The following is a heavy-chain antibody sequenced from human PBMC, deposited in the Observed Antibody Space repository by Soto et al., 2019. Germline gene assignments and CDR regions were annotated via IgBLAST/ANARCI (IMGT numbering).Heavy chain of an antibody. J-gene: IGHJ5*02. CDR1: GFTFSDYY. CDR2: ISSSGSTI. CDR3: ARDMVRASGWFDP. V-gene: IGHV3-11*01. D-gene: IGHD3-10*01. Sequence: GGSLRLSCAASGFTFSDYYMSWIRQSPGKGLEWVSYISSSGSTISYADSVKGRFTISRDNAKNSLYLQMNSLRAEDTAVYYCARDMVRASGWFDPWGQGTLVTVSS.